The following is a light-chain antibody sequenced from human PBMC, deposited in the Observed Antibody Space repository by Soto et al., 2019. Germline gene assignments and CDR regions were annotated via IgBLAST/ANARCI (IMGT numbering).Light chain of an antibody. V-gene: IGKV3-20*01. CDR3: QQYGSSPPWYT. CDR2: AAS. Sequence: EIVLTQSPGTLSLSPGERATLSCRASQRVSSTYLAWYQQKGGQAPKLLIYAASSRATGIPDRFSGSGSGTVFTLTISRVEPEDFAVYYCQQYGSSPPWYTFGQGTKLEIK. CDR1: QRVSSTY. J-gene: IGKJ2*01.